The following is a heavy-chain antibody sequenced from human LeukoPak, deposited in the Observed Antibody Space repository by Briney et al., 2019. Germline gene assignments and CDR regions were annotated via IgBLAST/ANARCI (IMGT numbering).Heavy chain of an antibody. D-gene: IGHD6-13*01. Sequence: SETLSLTCAVYGGSFSGYYWSWIRQPPGKGLEWIGEINHSGSTNYNPSLKSRVTISVDTSKNQFSLKLSSVTAADTAVYYCARGQDSCSWYGRGIDYWGQGTLVTVSS. CDR3: ARGQDSCSWYGRGIDY. V-gene: IGHV4-34*01. J-gene: IGHJ4*02. CDR1: GGSFSGYY. CDR2: INHSGST.